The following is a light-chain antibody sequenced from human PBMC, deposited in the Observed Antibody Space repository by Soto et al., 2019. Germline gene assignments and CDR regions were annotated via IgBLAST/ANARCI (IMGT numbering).Light chain of an antibody. Sequence: QSALTQPASVSGSPGQSITSSCTGTSSDVGGYNYVSWYQQHPGKAPKLMIYDVSNRPSGVSNRFSGTKSGNTASLTISGIQAEDEADYYCSSYTSSSTYVFGTGTKLTVL. CDR3: SSYTSSSTYV. CDR2: DVS. V-gene: IGLV2-14*01. J-gene: IGLJ1*01. CDR1: SSDVGGYNY.